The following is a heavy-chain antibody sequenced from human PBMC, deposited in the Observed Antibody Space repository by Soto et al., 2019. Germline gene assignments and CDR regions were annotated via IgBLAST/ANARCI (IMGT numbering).Heavy chain of an antibody. CDR3: ARDRGPSSGYYPYWFDP. J-gene: IGHJ5*02. CDR1: GYTFTRYG. D-gene: IGHD3-22*01. Sequence: GASVKVSCKTSGYTFTRYGISWVRQAPGQGLEWMGWISGYDGRTNFAQKVQDRVTMTTDTSTSTAYMELSSLRSEDTAVYYCARDRGPSSGYYPYWFDPWGQGTLVTV. V-gene: IGHV1-18*01. CDR2: ISGYDGRT.